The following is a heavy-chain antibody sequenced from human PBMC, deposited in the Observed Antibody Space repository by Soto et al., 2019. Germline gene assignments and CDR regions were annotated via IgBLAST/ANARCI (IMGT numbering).Heavy chain of an antibody. V-gene: IGHV3-72*01. CDR2: TRNKANSYTT. CDR1: GFTFSDHY. D-gene: IGHD3-10*01. J-gene: IGHJ5*02. CDR3: ARGRIFGDHWQGGWFEP. Sequence: EVQLVESGGGLVQPGGSLRLSCAASGFTFSDHYMDWVRQAPGKGLEWVGRTRNKANSYTTEYAASVKGRFTISRDDSQNSLYLQMNSLKTEDTAVYYCARGRIFGDHWQGGWFEPWGQGTLVTVSS.